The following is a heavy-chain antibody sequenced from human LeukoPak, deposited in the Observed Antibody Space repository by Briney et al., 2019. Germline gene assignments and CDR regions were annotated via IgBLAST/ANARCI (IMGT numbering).Heavy chain of an antibody. J-gene: IGHJ4*02. CDR1: RITFSTFG. CDR3: RAATKFLDYYYDY. V-gene: IGHV3-30*03. CDR2: ISSDGSNK. Sequence: GRSLRLSCAASRITFSTFGMHWVRQAPGKGLEWVAVISSDGSNKYYADFVRGRFTISRDNSKDTLYLQMSSLRIEDTAVYYCRAATKFLDYYYDYWGQGTLVTVSS. D-gene: IGHD3-22*01.